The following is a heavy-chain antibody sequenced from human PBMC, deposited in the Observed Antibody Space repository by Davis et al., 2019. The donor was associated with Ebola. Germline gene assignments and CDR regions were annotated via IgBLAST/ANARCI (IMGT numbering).Heavy chain of an antibody. CDR3: ERGWLRGGMDV. J-gene: IGHJ6*02. CDR2: TYYSSKWYK. CDR1: GDSVSINSAG. V-gene: IGHV6-1*01. D-gene: IGHD5-12*01. Sequence: PSETLSLTCAISGDSVSINSAGWNWIRQSPSRGLEWLGRTYYSSKWYKDYAVSVKSRITINLDTSKNQFSLQLNSVTPEDTAVYYCERGWLRGGMDVWGEGTTVTV.